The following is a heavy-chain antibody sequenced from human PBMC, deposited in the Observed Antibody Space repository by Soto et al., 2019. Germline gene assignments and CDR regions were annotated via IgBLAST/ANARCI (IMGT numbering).Heavy chain of an antibody. D-gene: IGHD3-22*01. CDR2: IIPIFGTA. CDR1: GGTFSSYA. J-gene: IGHJ3*02. Sequence: SVKVYCKASGGTFSSYAISWVRQAPGQGLEWMGGIIPIFGTANYAQKFQGRVTITADECTSTAYMELSSLRSEDTAVYYCASEVYDSSSWAFDIWGQGTXVTVSS. CDR3: ASEVYDSSSWAFDI. V-gene: IGHV1-69*13.